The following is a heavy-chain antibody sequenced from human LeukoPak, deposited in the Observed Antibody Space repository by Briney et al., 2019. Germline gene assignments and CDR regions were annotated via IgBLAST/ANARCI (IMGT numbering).Heavy chain of an antibody. D-gene: IGHD3-16*01. V-gene: IGHV3-7*01. CDR3: VRESSVWVGPGIGRPLDV. CDR1: GFTFSDYW. CDR2: IKEDGSDK. J-gene: IGHJ6*04. Sequence: GGSLRLPCAVSGFTFSDYWMTWVRQAPGRRLEWVANIKEDGSDKQYVDSVQGRFTISRDNAENSLYLQMNSLRAEDTAVYYCVRESSVWVGPGIGRPLDVWGKGTAVTVSS.